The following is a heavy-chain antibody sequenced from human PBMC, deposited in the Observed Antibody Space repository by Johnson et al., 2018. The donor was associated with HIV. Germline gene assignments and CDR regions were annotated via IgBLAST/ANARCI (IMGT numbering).Heavy chain of an antibody. D-gene: IGHD6-19*01. J-gene: IGHJ3*02. CDR3: AKDMAYSSGWSDAFDI. CDR2: IGTAGDT. Sequence: VQLVESGGGLVQPGGSLRLSCAASGFTFSSYDMHWVRQATGKGLEWVSAIGTAGDTYYPGYVKGRLTTSRENAKNTLYLQMNSLRAEDTAIYYCAKDMAYSSGWSDAFDIWGQGTIVSVSS. CDR1: GFTFSSYD. V-gene: IGHV3-13*01.